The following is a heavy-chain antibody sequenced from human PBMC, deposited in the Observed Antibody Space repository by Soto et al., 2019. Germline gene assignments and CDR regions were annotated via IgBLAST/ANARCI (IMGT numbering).Heavy chain of an antibody. V-gene: IGHV4-31*03. CDR1: CGSISSGGYY. CDR3: SLSWFYGMDV. CDR2: IYYSWST. D-gene: IGHD3-9*01. J-gene: IGHJ6*02. Sequence: PSETLSLTCTVSCGSISSGGYYWSWIRQHPGKGLEWIGYIYYSWSTYYNPSLKSRVTISVDTSKNQFSLKLSSVTAADTAVYYCSLSWFYGMDVWGQGTTVTVSS.